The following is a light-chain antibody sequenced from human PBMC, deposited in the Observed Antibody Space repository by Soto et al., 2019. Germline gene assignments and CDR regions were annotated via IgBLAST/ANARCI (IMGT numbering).Light chain of an antibody. V-gene: IGLV2-14*01. CDR2: DVS. J-gene: IGLJ1*01. CDR3: SSYTSSSTHNYV. CDR1: NSDVGGYNY. Sequence: SALTQPASVSGSPGQSITISCTGTNSDVGGYNYVSWYQQHPGKAPKLMIYDVSNRPSGVSNRFSGSKSGNTASLTISGLQAEDEADYYCSSYTSSSTHNYVFGTGTKVTVL.